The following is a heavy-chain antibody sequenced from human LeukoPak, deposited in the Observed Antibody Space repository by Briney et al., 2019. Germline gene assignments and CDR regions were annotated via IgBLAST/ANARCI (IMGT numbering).Heavy chain of an antibody. D-gene: IGHD2-2*01. CDR2: IYYSGST. V-gene: IGHV4-39*01. CDR1: GGSISSSSYY. CDR3: ARRPRVVVPAAIGDYYYYYGMDV. J-gene: IGHJ6*02. Sequence: SETLSLTCTVSGGSISSSSYYWGWIRQPPGKGLEWLGSIYYSGSTYYNPSLKSRVTISVDTSKNQFSLKLSSVTAADTAVYYCARRPRVVVPAAIGDYYYYYGMDVWGQGTTVTVSS.